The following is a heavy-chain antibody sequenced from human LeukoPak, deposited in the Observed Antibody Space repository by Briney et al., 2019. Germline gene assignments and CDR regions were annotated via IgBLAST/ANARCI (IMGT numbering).Heavy chain of an antibody. Sequence: GRSLRLSCAASGFTFRSHAMVWVRQAPGKGLQWVALISGDGVNDYYEDSVKGRFTISRDTSKNTLSLQMKSLRAEDTAVYFCARVAASTFYHFNYMDPWGKGTTVTVSS. V-gene: IGHV3-30*04. D-gene: IGHD3-3*02. CDR2: ISGDGVND. CDR1: GFTFRSHA. J-gene: IGHJ6*04. CDR3: ARVAASTFYHFNYMDP.